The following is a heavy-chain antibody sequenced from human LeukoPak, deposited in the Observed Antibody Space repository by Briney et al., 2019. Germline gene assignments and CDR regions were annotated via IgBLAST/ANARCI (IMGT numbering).Heavy chain of an antibody. V-gene: IGHV3-74*01. CDR2: INSDGSST. J-gene: IGHJ6*03. Sequence: GGSLRLSCAASGFTFSSYWMHWVRHAPGKVLVWVSRINSDGSSTSYADSVKGRFTISRDNAKNTLYLQMNSLRAEDTAVYYCARALDYYCYMDVWGKGTTVTVSS. CDR1: GFTFSSYW. CDR3: ARALDYYCYMDV.